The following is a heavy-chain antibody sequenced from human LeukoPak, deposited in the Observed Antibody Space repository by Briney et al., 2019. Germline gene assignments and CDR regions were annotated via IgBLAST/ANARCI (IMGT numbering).Heavy chain of an antibody. D-gene: IGHD3-16*01. J-gene: IGHJ4*02. CDR3: ARGRAVSGSEEGDY. Sequence: GGSLRLSCAASGFTFISHPMHWLRQAPGKGLEWVAVMSYDGGQEYYPDSVKGRFTISRDISKNTLYLQMNSLRPEDTAVYYCARGRAVSGSEEGDYWGQGTLVIVSP. V-gene: IGHV3-30*04. CDR1: GFTFISHP. CDR2: MSYDGGQE.